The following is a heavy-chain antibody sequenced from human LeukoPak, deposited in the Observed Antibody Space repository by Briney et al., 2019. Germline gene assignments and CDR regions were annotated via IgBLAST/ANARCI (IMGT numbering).Heavy chain of an antibody. J-gene: IGHJ6*04. CDR3: ARAPVVFWSGYLGMDV. CDR1: GFTFSTYM. CDR2: ISESGDSI. Sequence: GGSLRLSCAASGFTFSTYMMTWVRQAPGKGLEWVSYISESGDSIYYGDSVKGRFTISRDNAKNSLFLQMNSLRAEDTAVYFCARAPVVFWSGYLGMDVWGKGTTVTVSS. V-gene: IGHV3-48*04. D-gene: IGHD3-3*01.